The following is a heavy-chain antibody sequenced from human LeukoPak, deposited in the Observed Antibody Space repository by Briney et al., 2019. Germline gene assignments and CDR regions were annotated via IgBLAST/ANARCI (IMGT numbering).Heavy chain of an antibody. Sequence: SETLSLTCTVSGGSISSSSYYWGWIRQPPGNGLEWIGSIYYSGSTYYNPSLKSRVTISVDTSKNQFSLKLSSVTAADTAVYYCARGVSGPDPWGQGTLVTVSS. CDR1: GGSISSSSYY. V-gene: IGHV4-39*07. CDR3: ARGVSGPDP. CDR2: IYYSGST. J-gene: IGHJ5*02. D-gene: IGHD2-15*01.